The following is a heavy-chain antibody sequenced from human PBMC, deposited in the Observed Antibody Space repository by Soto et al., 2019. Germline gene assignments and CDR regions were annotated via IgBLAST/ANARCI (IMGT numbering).Heavy chain of an antibody. J-gene: IGHJ4*02. CDR2: ISGSGGST. CDR1: GFTFSSYA. D-gene: IGHD3-10*01. V-gene: IGHV3-23*01. Sequence: EVQLLESGGGLVQPGGSLRLSCAASGFTFSSYAMSWVRQAPGKGLEWVSAISGSGGSTYYADSVKGRFTISRDNSKNTQYLQTNTLRAEDTAVYYCAKATTMVTRPPYFDYWGQGTLVTVSS. CDR3: AKATTMVTRPPYFDY.